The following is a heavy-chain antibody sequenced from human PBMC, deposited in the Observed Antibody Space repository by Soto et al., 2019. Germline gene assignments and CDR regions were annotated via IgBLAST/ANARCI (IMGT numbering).Heavy chain of an antibody. Sequence: QVQLQQWGAGLLKPSETLSLTCAVYVGSFSGYYWSWIRQPPGKGLEWIGETNHRGSTNYNPSLKSRVTISVGTSKNHFSLNLSSVTAAATAVYYCARALGYTSGHLPIDYWGQGTLVTVSS. CDR1: VGSFSGYY. D-gene: IGHD1-1*01. V-gene: IGHV4-34*01. CDR3: ARALGYTSGHLPIDY. J-gene: IGHJ4*02. CDR2: TNHRGST.